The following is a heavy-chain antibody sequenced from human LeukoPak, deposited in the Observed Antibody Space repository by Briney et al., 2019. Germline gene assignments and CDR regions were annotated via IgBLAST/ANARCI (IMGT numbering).Heavy chain of an antibody. J-gene: IGHJ5*02. CDR1: GYTFTGYY. D-gene: IGHD5-18*01. CDR2: INPNSGGT. CDR3: ARDRSGYSYGEPLDR. Sequence: ASVKVSCKASGYTFTGYYMHWVRQAPGQGLEWLGRINPNSGGTNDAQNFQGRVTMTRDTSMNTAYMELSRLRGDDTAVYYCARDRSGYSYGEPLDRWGQGTLVIVSS. V-gene: IGHV1-2*06.